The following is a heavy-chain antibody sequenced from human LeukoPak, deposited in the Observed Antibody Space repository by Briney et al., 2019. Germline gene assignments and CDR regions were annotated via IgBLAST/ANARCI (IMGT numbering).Heavy chain of an antibody. V-gene: IGHV4-39*01. D-gene: IGHD6-19*01. CDR3: TLDRAVAGGSYFDY. CDR1: GGSISSSSYY. J-gene: IGHJ4*02. CDR2: IYYSGST. Sequence: KPSETLSLTCTVSGGSISSSSYYWGWSRQPPGRGLEWIGSIYYSGSTDYNPSRKSRVTISVDTSKNQFSLKLSSVTATDTAVYYCTLDRAVAGGSYFDYWGQGTLVTVTS.